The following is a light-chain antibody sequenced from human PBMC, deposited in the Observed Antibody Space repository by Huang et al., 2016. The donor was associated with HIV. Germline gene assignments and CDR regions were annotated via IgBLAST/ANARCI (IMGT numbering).Light chain of an antibody. CDR2: GAS. CDR3: QQYHNWPPFT. Sequence: EIVMTQSPATLSVSPGERPTLSCRASQSVNNNLSWYQQKPGQAPRLLIYGASTSATAVAARFSGSGSGTEFTLTISGLQSEDSAVYYCQQYHNWPPFTFGQGTKLEIK. CDR1: QSVNNN. V-gene: IGKV3-15*01. J-gene: IGKJ2*01.